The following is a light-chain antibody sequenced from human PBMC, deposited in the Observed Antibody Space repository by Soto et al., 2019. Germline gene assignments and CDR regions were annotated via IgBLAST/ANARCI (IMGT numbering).Light chain of an antibody. Sequence: DIQMTQSPSSLSASVGDRVTITCRASQSISNYLNWYQQKPGKAPKLLIYAASSMQSGVPSRFSGSGSETDFTLTNSSLQPADSATYYCQQSFSPLWTFGQGTKVEV. CDR1: QSISNY. J-gene: IGKJ1*01. V-gene: IGKV1-39*01. CDR2: AAS. CDR3: QQSFSPLWT.